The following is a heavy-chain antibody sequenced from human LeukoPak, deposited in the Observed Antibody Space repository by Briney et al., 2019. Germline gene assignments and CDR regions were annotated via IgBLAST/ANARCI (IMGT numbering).Heavy chain of an antibody. V-gene: IGHV4-61*08. D-gene: IGHD2-15*01. Sequence: PSETLSLTCTASGGSISSGDYYWSWIRQPPGKGLEWIGYIYYSGSTNYNPSLKSRVTISVDTSKNQFSLKLSSVTAADTAVYYCARVPPNLVGHDAFDIWGQGTMVTVSS. CDR1: GGSISSGDYY. CDR3: ARVPPNLVGHDAFDI. CDR2: IYYSGST. J-gene: IGHJ3*02.